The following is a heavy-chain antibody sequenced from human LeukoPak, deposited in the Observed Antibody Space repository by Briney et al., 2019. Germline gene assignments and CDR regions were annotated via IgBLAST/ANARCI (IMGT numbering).Heavy chain of an antibody. CDR1: GGSISSGGYY. Sequence: SSETLSLTCTVSGGSISSGGYYWSWIRQHPGKGLEWIGYIYYSGSTYYNPSLKSRVTISVDTSKNQFSLKLSSVTAADTAVYYCAGDCSSTSDWYFDLWGRGTLVTVSS. D-gene: IGHD2-2*01. V-gene: IGHV4-31*03. J-gene: IGHJ2*01. CDR2: IYYSGST. CDR3: AGDCSSTSDWYFDL.